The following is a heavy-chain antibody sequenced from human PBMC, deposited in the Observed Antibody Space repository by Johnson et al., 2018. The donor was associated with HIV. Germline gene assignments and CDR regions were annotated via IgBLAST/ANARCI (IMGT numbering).Heavy chain of an antibody. Sequence: VQLVESGGGLVKPGGSLRLSCAASGFTFGDHYMSWIRQVPGKGLEWVSYLSSSGSTIYSADSVKGSFTLSRTNAKNSLYLQMNSRRAEDTALYYCARSRAYYYFWSGYTGHDAFDIWGQGTMVTVSS. CDR2: LSSSGSTI. CDR1: GFTFGDHY. CDR3: ARSRAYYYFWSGYTGHDAFDI. D-gene: IGHD3-3*01. J-gene: IGHJ3*02. V-gene: IGHV3-11*01.